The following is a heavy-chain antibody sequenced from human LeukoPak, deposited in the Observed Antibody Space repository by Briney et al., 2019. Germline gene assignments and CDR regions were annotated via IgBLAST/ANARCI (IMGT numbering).Heavy chain of an antibody. CDR1: GYSNSSGYY. Sequence: PSETLSLTCTVSGYSNSSGYYWGWIRQPPGKGLEWIGSIYHSGSTYYNPSPQSRVTISVDTSKNQFSLKLSSVTAADTAVYYCACGVRELLDYWGQGTLVTVSS. CDR3: ACGVRELLDY. V-gene: IGHV4-38-2*02. CDR2: IYHSGST. J-gene: IGHJ4*02. D-gene: IGHD5-24*01.